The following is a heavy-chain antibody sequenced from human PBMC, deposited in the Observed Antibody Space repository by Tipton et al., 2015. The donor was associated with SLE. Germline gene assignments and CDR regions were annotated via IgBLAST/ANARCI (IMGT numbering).Heavy chain of an antibody. J-gene: IGHJ6*03. D-gene: IGHD4-11*01. CDR1: GASLRSSSYY. Sequence: TLSLTCTVSGASLRSSSYYFIWVRRPAGKGLGWIGRIYTSGSTNSNPSVKSRVTMSIDTSKNQFSVNLSSVTAADTAVYYCARLPNSIYSHYYYHMDVWGKGTTVTVSS. CDR2: IYTSGST. V-gene: IGHV4-61*02. CDR3: ARLPNSIYSHYYYHMDV.